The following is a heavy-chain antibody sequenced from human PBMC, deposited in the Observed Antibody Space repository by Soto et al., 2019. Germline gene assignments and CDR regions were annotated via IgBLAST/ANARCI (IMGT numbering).Heavy chain of an antibody. Sequence: GASVKVSFKASGYTFTSYGIHWLRQAPGQRLEWMGWINAANGDTKYSPKFQGRVTITRDTSASTAYMELSSLRSEDTAVCYCVRRHVSATGIDWFDPWGQGTLVTVSS. CDR2: INAANGDT. V-gene: IGHV1-3*01. D-gene: IGHD6-13*01. J-gene: IGHJ5*02. CDR3: VRRHVSATGIDWFDP. CDR1: GYTFTSYG.